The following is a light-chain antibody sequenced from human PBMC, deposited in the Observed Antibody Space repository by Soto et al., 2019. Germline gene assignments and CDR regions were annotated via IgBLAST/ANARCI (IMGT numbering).Light chain of an antibody. J-gene: IGKJ1*01. Sequence: DIQMTQSPSTLSASVGDRASITCRASQSIGSWLAWYQQKPGKAPMLLIYKASSLESGVPSRFSGSGSGTKFTLTISSLQPDDSATYYCQQYNSYSWTFGQGTKVDIK. CDR3: QQYNSYSWT. CDR2: KAS. CDR1: QSIGSW. V-gene: IGKV1-5*03.